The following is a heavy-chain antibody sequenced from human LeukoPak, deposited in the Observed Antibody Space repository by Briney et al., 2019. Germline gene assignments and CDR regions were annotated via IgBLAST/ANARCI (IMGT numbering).Heavy chain of an antibody. CDR3: ARAREEDFWSGYKVDAFDI. Sequence: PSETLSLTCTVSGGSISSGSYYWSWIRQPAGKGLEWIGRIYTSGSTNYNPSLKSRVTISVDTSKNQFSLKLSSVTAADTAVYYCARAREEDFWSGYKVDAFDIWGQGTMVTVSS. CDR2: IYTSGST. V-gene: IGHV4-61*02. D-gene: IGHD3-3*01. CDR1: GGSISSGSYY. J-gene: IGHJ3*02.